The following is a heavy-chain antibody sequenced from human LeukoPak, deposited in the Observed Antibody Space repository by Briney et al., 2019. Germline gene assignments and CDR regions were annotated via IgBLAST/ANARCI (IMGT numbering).Heavy chain of an antibody. Sequence: GASVKVSCKASGYTFTGYYMHWVRQAPGQGLEWLGWINPNSGGTNYAPKFQGWVTMTRDTSISTAYMDLSRLRSDDTAVYYCARTYCSSTSCEGYFDYCGQGTLVTVSA. J-gene: IGHJ4*02. CDR2: INPNSGGT. CDR3: ARTYCSSTSCEGYFDY. D-gene: IGHD2-2*01. CDR1: GYTFTGYY. V-gene: IGHV1-2*04.